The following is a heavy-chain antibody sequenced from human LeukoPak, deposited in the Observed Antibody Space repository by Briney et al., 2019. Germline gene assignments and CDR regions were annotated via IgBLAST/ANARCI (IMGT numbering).Heavy chain of an antibody. Sequence: GWSLRLSCASSVFSFSHFAMHWVRQAPAKGLEWVAVVWSDGSNEYFADSVKGRFYISRDNSRNTVYLHMSGLRVENTAVYYCAKPTREFYFFDDWGQGTLVTVS. D-gene: IGHD2/OR15-2a*01. CDR3: AKPTREFYFFDD. J-gene: IGHJ4*02. CDR1: VFSFSHFA. CDR2: VWSDGSNE. V-gene: IGHV3-33*06.